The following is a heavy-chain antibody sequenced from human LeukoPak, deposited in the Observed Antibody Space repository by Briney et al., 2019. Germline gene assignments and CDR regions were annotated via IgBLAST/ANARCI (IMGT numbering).Heavy chain of an antibody. CDR2: IKQDGSEE. CDR1: GLTLSSYW. V-gene: IGHV3-7*01. CDR3: ARGSSAGASLRHDY. Sequence: GGSLRLSCEAPGLTLSSYWMSWVGKAPGKGLEWVANIKQDGSEENFVDSVKGRFTISRDNAKKSLYLQMNSLRAEDTAVYYCARGSSAGASLRHDYWGQGTLVTVSS. D-gene: IGHD1-26*01. J-gene: IGHJ4*02.